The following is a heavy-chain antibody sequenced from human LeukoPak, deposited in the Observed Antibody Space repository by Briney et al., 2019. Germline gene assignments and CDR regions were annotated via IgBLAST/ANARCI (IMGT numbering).Heavy chain of an antibody. Sequence: SETLSLTCTVSGGSISSYYWSWIRQPPGKGLEWIGYIYYTGSTNNTSLKSRVSISVDTSKNQLSLKLNSVTAADTAVYYCARHAKGYFYYYMDVWGKGTTVTVSS. CDR1: GGSISSYY. V-gene: IGHV4-59*08. CDR2: IYYTGST. CDR3: ARHAKGYFYYYMDV. J-gene: IGHJ6*03.